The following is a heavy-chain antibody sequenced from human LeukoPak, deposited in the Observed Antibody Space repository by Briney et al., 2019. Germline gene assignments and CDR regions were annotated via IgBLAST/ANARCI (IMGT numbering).Heavy chain of an antibody. Sequence: SENLSLTCTVSGGSISSYYWSWIRQPPGKGLEWIGYIYYSGSTNYNPSLKSRVTISVDTSKNQFSLKLSSVTAADTAVYYCARETYYYDSSGYLFDYWGQGTLVTVSS. V-gene: IGHV4-59*01. D-gene: IGHD3-22*01. J-gene: IGHJ4*02. CDR3: ARETYYYDSSGYLFDY. CDR1: GGSISSYY. CDR2: IYYSGST.